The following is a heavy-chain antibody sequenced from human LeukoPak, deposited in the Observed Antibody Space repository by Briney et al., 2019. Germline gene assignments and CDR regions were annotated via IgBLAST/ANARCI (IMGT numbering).Heavy chain of an antibody. CDR1: GFTFSSYA. D-gene: IGHD1-26*01. CDR3: AKDPDSRSQGYFDY. J-gene: IGHJ4*02. V-gene: IGHV3-23*01. CDR2: IIGGGGTT. Sequence: PGGSLRLSCAASGFTFSSYAMSWVRRAPGKGLEWVSVIIGGGGTTYYADSVKGRFTISRDNSMDTLLLQMNSLRADDTAVYYCAKDPDSRSQGYFDYWGQGTLVTVSS.